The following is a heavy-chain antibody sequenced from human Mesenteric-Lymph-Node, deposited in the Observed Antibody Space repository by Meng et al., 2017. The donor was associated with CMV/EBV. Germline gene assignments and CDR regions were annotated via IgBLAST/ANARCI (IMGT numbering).Heavy chain of an antibody. CDR2: IPYDGNEK. Sequence: GESLKISCTASGFTFGDYAMSWVRQAPGKGLEWVSFIPYDGNEKYYTDSVKGRFTISRDNSKNTLYLQMNSLRAEDTAVYYCANGYDLWSGYYHVGFDYWGQGTLVTVSS. V-gene: IGHV3-30*10. CDR1: GFTFGDYA. CDR3: ANGYDLWSGYYHVGFDY. J-gene: IGHJ4*02. D-gene: IGHD3-3*01.